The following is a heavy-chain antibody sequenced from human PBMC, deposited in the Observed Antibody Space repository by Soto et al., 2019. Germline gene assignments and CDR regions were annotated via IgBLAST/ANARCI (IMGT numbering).Heavy chain of an antibody. CDR1: GVSISSRTFW. CDR3: ARHPRDDYNYGGSGIFDY. V-gene: IGHV4-39*01. J-gene: IGHJ4*02. CDR2: MYYRGSS. D-gene: IGHD4-4*01. Sequence: QLQLQESGPGLVKPSETLSLTCSVSGVSISSRTFWWAWIRQPPGKGLEWIGDMYYRGSSYSSPSLKSRVTLSVDTSKNQLSLKLNSVTAADTAVSYCARHPRDDYNYGGSGIFDYWGQGTLVTVSS.